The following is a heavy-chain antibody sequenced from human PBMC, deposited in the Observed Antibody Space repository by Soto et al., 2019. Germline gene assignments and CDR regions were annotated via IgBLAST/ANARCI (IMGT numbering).Heavy chain of an antibody. CDR1: GFTFSSYG. Sequence: GGSLRLSCAASGFTFSSYGMHWVRQAPGKGLEWVAVIWYDGSNKYYADSVKGRFTISRDNSKNTLYLQMNSLRAEDTAVYYCASFRGIAAAVYYYYLAVWGKGTTVTVSS. CDR3: ASFRGIAAAVYYYYLAV. V-gene: IGHV3-33*01. CDR2: IWYDGSNK. J-gene: IGHJ6*03. D-gene: IGHD6-13*01.